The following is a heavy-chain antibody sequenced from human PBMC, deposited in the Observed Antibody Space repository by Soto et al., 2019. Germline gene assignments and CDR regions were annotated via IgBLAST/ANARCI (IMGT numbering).Heavy chain of an antibody. CDR3: ARSLGWYAVDY. Sequence: QVLLQESGPGLVQPSGTLSLSCVVSGVSIGSNYYWGWVRQPPGQGLEWLGDMSHIGSVTYNPSLKRRVTISMDKSQNQFSLKLDSMTAADTAVYYCARSLGWYAVDYWGQGTLVIVSS. CDR1: GVSIGSNYY. V-gene: IGHV4-4*02. J-gene: IGHJ4*02. D-gene: IGHD6-19*01. CDR2: MSHIGSV.